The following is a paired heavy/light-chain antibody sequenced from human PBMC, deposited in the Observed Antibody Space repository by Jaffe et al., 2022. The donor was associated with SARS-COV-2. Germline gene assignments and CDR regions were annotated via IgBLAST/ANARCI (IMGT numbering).Heavy chain of an antibody. D-gene: IGHD2-8*02. J-gene: IGHJ4*02. CDR1: GFNFRNYA. V-gene: IGHV3-23*01. CDR2: ISGSGVHT. CDR3: VKAVGDVGYSTGHDF. Sequence: EVLLLESGGGLVQPGGSLRLSCAASGFNFRNYAMNWVRQAPGKGLEWVSTISGSGVHTYHADSVEGRFSISKDISKNTLYLQMSSLRVEDTAVYHCVKAVGDVGYSTGHDFWGQGTLVTVSS.
Light chain of an antibody. J-gene: IGKJ5*01. Sequence: DIQLTQSPSFLSASVGDRVTITCRASQGISSNLVWYQQKPGKAPNLLIYAASTLQSGVPLRFTGSGSGADFTLTISSLQPEDSATYYCQSLNNYPITFGQGTRLEIK. CDR2: AAS. CDR1: QGISSN. V-gene: IGKV1-9*01. CDR3: QSLNNYPIT.